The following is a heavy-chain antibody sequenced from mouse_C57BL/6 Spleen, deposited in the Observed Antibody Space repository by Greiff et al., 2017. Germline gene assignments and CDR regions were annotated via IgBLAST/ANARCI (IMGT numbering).Heavy chain of an antibody. D-gene: IGHD2-14*01. Sequence: QVQLKQSGAELVKPGASVKISCKASGYAFSSYWMNWVKQRPGKGLEWIGQIYPGDGDTNYNGKFKGKATLTADKSSSTAYMQLSSLTSEDSAVYFCAREEERRDYAMDYWGQGTSVTVSS. CDR1: GYAFSSYW. V-gene: IGHV1-80*01. J-gene: IGHJ4*01. CDR3: AREEERRDYAMDY. CDR2: IYPGDGDT.